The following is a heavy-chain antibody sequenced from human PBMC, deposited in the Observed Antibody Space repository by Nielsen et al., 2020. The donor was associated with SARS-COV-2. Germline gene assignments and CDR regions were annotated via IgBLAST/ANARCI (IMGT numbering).Heavy chain of an antibody. CDR3: VSAGSDYYYGMDV. D-gene: IGHD3-10*01. CDR1: GFTFDDYA. Sequence: SLKISCAASGFTFDDYAMHWVRQAPGKGLEWVSGISWNSGSIGYADSVKGRFTISRDNAKNSLYLQMNSLRAEDTALYYCVSAGSDYYYGMDVWGQGTTVTVSS. J-gene: IGHJ6*02. CDR2: ISWNSGSI. V-gene: IGHV3-9*01.